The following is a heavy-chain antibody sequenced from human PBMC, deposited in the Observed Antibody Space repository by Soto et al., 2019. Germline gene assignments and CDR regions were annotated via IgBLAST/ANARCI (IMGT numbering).Heavy chain of an antibody. Sequence: PVGSLRLSCAASGFTFSDHYMSWIRQAPGKGLQWVSYISGSGNTIYYADSVRGRFTISRDNAKNSLYLQMNSLTAEDTAVYYCARGLRSSSWYDGFLIWGQGTMVTVSS. CDR3: ARGLRSSSWYDGFLI. D-gene: IGHD6-13*01. CDR2: ISGSGNTI. CDR1: GFTFSDHY. J-gene: IGHJ3*02. V-gene: IGHV3-11*01.